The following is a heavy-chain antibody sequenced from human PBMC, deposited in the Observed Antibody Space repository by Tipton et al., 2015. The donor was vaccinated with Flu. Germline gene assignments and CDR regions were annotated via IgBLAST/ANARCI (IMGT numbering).Heavy chain of an antibody. CDR3: ARDSGRFHAFDI. V-gene: IGHV4-59*12. CDR1: GGSISSYY. Sequence: TLSLTCTVSGGSISSYYWSWIRQPPGKGLEWIGYIYYSGSTNYNPSLKSRVTISVDTSKNQFSLKLSSVTAADTAVYYCARDSGRFHAFDIWGQGTMVTVSS. CDR2: IYYSGST. J-gene: IGHJ3*02. D-gene: IGHD1-26*01.